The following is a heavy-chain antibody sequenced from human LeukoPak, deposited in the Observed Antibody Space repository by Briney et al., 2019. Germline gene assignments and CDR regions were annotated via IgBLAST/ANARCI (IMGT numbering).Heavy chain of an antibody. CDR1: GFTFSSYA. V-gene: IGHV3-30-3*01. J-gene: IGHJ2*01. CDR3: ARSDRWYFDL. Sequence: GGSLRLSCAVSGFTFSSYAMHWVRQAPGKGLEWVGVISYDGSNKYYADSVKGRFTISRDNSKNTLYLQMNSLRAEDTAVYYCARSDRWYFDLWGRGTLVTVSS. CDR2: ISYDGSNK.